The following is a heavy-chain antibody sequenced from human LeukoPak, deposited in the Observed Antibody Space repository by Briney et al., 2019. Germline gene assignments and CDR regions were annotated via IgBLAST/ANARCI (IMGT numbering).Heavy chain of an antibody. CDR3: ARDSIHYYYYMDV. CDR1: GFTFSSYS. D-gene: IGHD2-2*02. J-gene: IGHJ6*03. CDR2: ISSSSYI. Sequence: AGGSLRLSCAASGFTFSSYSMNWVRQAPGKGLEWVSSISSSSYIYYADSVKGRFTISRDNAKNSLYLQMNSLRAEDTAVYYCARDSIHYYYYMDVWGKGTTVTVSS. V-gene: IGHV3-21*01.